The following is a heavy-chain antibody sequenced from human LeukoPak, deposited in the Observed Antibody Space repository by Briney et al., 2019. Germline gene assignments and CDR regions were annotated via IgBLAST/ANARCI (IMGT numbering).Heavy chain of an antibody. CDR2: TGGSGTRT. D-gene: IGHD2-2*03. CDR3: AKDSGWILFDD. CDR1: GFTFSTFA. V-gene: IGHV3-23*01. J-gene: IGHJ4*02. Sequence: GGSLRLSCAASGFTFSTFAMIWVRQAPGKGLEWVSGTGGSGTRTYYADSVKGRFTISRDNSKNTLYLQMNSLRDEDTAVYYCAKDSGWILFDDWGQGTLVTVSS.